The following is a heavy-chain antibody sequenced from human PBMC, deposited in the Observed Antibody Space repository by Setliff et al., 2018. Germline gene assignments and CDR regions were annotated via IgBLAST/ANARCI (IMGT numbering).Heavy chain of an antibody. Sequence: PGGSLRLSCTASGFTFRTYNMNWVRQAPGKGLEWVSSISSSSDYIYYADSVRGRFTISRDNAKNSLYLQMNSLRADDTGVYYCARVYAYSYGFDSWGQGTRVTVSS. CDR1: GFTFRTYN. J-gene: IGHJ4*02. V-gene: IGHV3-21*01. CDR2: ISSSSDYI. CDR3: ARVYAYSYGFDS. D-gene: IGHD5-18*01.